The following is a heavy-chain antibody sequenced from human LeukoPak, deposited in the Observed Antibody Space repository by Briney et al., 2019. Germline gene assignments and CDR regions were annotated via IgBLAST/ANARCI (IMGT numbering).Heavy chain of an antibody. CDR1: GFTFGDYA. CDR2: ISWNSGSI. V-gene: IGHV3-9*01. CDR3: AKMPVGGIAVVAGIWWFDP. D-gene: IGHD6-19*01. Sequence: GGSLRLSCAASGFTFGDYAMHWVRQAPGKGLEWVSGISWNSGSIGYADSVKGRFTISRDNAKNSLYLHMNSLRAEDTAVYYCAKMPVGGIAVVAGIWWFDPWGQGTLVTVSS. J-gene: IGHJ5*02.